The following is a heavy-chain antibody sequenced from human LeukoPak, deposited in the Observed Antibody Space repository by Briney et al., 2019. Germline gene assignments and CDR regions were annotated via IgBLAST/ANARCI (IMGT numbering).Heavy chain of an antibody. D-gene: IGHD3-3*01. CDR1: GFTFSSYW. CDR3: ARGEYYDFWSGYYTLRYYYYGMDV. CDR2: INSDGSST. J-gene: IGHJ6*02. Sequence: GGSLRLFCAASGFTFSSYWMHWVRQAPGKGLVWVSRINSDGSSTSYADSVKGRFTISRDNAKNTLYLQMNSLRAEDTAVHYCARGEYYDFWSGYYTLRYYYYGMDVWGQGTTVTVSS. V-gene: IGHV3-74*01.